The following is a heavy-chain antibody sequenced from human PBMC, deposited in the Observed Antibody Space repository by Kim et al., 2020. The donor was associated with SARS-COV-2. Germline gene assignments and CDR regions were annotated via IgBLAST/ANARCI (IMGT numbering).Heavy chain of an antibody. CDR3: AKADDYGDYGVY. D-gene: IGHD4-17*01. J-gene: IGHJ4*01. CDR1: GFTFSSYG. V-gene: IGHV3-30*18. CDR2: ISYDGSNK. Sequence: GGSLRLSCAASGFTFSSYGMHWVRQAPGKGLEWVAVISYDGSNKYYADSVKGRFTISRDNSKNTLYLQMNSLRAEDTAVYYCAKADDYGDYGVYWGQEPWSPSPQ.